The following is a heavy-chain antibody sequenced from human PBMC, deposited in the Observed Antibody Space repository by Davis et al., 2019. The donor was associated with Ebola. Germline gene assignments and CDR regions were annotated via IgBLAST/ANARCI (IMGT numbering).Heavy chain of an antibody. J-gene: IGHJ4*02. V-gene: IGHV1-18*01. CDR3: ARLVAGTFDY. D-gene: IGHD6-19*01. CDR1: GYSFTSYR. CDR2: ISASNGNT. Sequence: GESLKISCTASGYSFTSYRISWVRPAPRQGLEWMGWISASNGNTNYVQKFHGRVTMTRDTSNNTVYMELSCLGSEDTAVYYCARLVAGTFDYWGQGTLVTVSS.